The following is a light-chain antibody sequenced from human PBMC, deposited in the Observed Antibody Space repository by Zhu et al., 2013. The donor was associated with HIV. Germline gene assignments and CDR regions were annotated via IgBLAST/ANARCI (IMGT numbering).Light chain of an antibody. V-gene: IGKV1-9*01. J-gene: IGKJ3*01. CDR3: QHVNNNAA. CDR1: QAIGKY. CDR2: AAS. Sequence: DIQLTQSPSSLSTSVGDKVTITCQASQAIGKYLNWYQQKAGKAPTLLVYAASTTQDGVPSRFGGRGSGTEFTLTIDSLQPEDFATYYCQHVNNNAAFGPGTKVDV.